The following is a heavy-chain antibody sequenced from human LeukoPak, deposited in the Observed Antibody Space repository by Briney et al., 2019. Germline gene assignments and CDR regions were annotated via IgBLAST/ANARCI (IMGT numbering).Heavy chain of an antibody. V-gene: IGHV3-15*01. J-gene: IGHJ4*02. D-gene: IGHD2-15*01. Sequence: GGSLRLSCAASGASGFSFSNAWMSWVRQAPGKGLEWVGRIKSQAHGGTTDYAAPVKGRFTISRDDSKNLLYLQMKSLKAEDTAVYYCTRHYFSDWGQGTLVTVSS. CDR2: IKSQAHGGTT. CDR3: TRHYFSD. CDR1: GFSFSNAW.